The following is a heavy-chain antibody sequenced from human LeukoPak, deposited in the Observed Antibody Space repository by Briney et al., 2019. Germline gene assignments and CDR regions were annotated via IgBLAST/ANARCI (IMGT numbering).Heavy chain of an antibody. CDR1: GFTFIKYW. Sequence: GGSLRLSCAASGFTFIKYWMGWVRQAPGKGLEWEANIKQDESETYYVDSVMGRFTISRDNAKNSLYLQMNSLRAEDTAVYYCARWGYINGWFYFENWGQGTLVTVSS. CDR3: ARWGYINGWFYFEN. V-gene: IGHV3-7*01. J-gene: IGHJ4*02. D-gene: IGHD6-19*01. CDR2: IKQDESET.